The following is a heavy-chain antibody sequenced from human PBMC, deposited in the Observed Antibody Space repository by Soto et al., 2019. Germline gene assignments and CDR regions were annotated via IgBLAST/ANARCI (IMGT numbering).Heavy chain of an antibody. Sequence: SETLSLTCTVSGGSISSSSYYWGWIRQPPGKGLEWIGSIYYSGSTYYNPSLKSRVTRSVDTSKNQFSLKLSSVTAADTAVYYCARHGGGITLDSYYYYGMDVWGQGTTVTVSS. J-gene: IGHJ6*02. D-gene: IGHD3-16*01. CDR1: GGSISSSSYY. V-gene: IGHV4-39*01. CDR3: ARHGGGITLDSYYYYGMDV. CDR2: IYYSGST.